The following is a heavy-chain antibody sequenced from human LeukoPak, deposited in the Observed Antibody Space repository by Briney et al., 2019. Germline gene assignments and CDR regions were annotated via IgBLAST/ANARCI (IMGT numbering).Heavy chain of an antibody. Sequence: ASVKVSCKASGYTFTGYYMHWVRQAPGQGLEWMGWINPNSVGTNYAQKFQGRVTMTRDTSISTAYMELSRLRSDDTAVYYCARGPLGYCSGGSCYRLVYYYMDVWGKGTTVTISS. V-gene: IGHV1-2*02. J-gene: IGHJ6*03. CDR3: ARGPLGYCSGGSCYRLVYYYMDV. CDR1: GYTFTGYY. CDR2: INPNSVGT. D-gene: IGHD2-15*01.